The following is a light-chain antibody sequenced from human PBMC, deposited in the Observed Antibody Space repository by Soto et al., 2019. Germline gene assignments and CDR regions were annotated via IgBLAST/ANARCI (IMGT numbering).Light chain of an antibody. Sequence: EIVMTQSPVTLSVSPGERATLSCRASQSVSRNLAWYQQKPGQAPRLLIYGAFIRATGVPARFSGSGSGTEFTLTISSLQSEDSAVYYCQQYNDWPSLTFGGGTKVETK. J-gene: IGKJ4*01. CDR2: GAF. V-gene: IGKV3-15*01. CDR3: QQYNDWPSLT. CDR1: QSVSRN.